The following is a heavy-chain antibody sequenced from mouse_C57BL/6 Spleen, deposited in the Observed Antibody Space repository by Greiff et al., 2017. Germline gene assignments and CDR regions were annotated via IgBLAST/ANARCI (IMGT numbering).Heavy chain of an antibody. CDR3: ARRGGYDFNWYFDV. CDR1: GFTFSSYT. Sequence: EVHLVESGGGLVKPGGSLKLSCAASGFTFSSYTMSWVRQTPEKRLEWVATISGGGGNTYYPDSVKGRFTISRDNAKNTLYLQMSSLRSEDTALYYCARRGGYDFNWYFDVWGTGTTVTVSS. J-gene: IGHJ1*03. D-gene: IGHD2-2*01. CDR2: ISGGGGNT. V-gene: IGHV5-9*01.